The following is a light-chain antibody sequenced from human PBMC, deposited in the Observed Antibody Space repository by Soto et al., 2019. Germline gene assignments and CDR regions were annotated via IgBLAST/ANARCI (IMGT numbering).Light chain of an antibody. V-gene: IGLV2-14*01. J-gene: IGLJ2*01. CDR1: SSDVGAYDF. CDR2: DVT. Sequence: QSVLTQPASVSGSPGQSITISCTGTSSDVGAYDFVSWYQHYPGKAPKLVTFDVTHRPPGISDRFSGSKSGNTASLSISGLQAEDEADYYCSSFTSTSTLVFGGGTKLTVL. CDR3: SSFTSTSTLV.